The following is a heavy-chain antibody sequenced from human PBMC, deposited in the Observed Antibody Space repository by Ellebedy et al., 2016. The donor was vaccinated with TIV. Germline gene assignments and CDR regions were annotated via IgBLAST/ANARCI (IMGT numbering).Heavy chain of an antibody. CDR2: IYYEST. V-gene: IGHV4-59*01. J-gene: IGHJ4*02. Sequence: MPSETLSLTCTVSGGSMSSFYWSWIRQPPGTGLEWIGYIYYESTNYNPSLTSRLTISVDTSKNQFSLKLSSVTAADTAVYYCARAVVSNYSGSHYVDYWGQGTLVTVSS. CDR3: ARAVVSNYSGSHYVDY. CDR1: GGSMSSFY. D-gene: IGHD1-26*01.